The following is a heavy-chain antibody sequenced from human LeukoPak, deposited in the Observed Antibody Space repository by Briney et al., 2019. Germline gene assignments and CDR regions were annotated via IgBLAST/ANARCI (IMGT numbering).Heavy chain of an antibody. V-gene: IGHV3-33*01. Sequence: GGSLRLSCAASGFTFSSYGMHWVRQAPGKGLEWVAVIWYDGSNKYYADSVKGRFTISRDNPKNTLYLQMNSLRAEDTAVYYCARATASGWPFDYWGQGTLVTVSS. D-gene: IGHD6-19*01. CDR3: ARATASGWPFDY. CDR2: IWYDGSNK. J-gene: IGHJ4*02. CDR1: GFTFSSYG.